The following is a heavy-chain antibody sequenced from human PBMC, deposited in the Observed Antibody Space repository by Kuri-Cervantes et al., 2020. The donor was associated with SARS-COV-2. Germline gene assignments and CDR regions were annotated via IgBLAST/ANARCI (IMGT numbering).Heavy chain of an antibody. CDR1: GFTFSDYY. CDR3: AKDLGRPNWFDP. V-gene: IGHV3-23*01. CDR2: ISGSGGST. Sequence: EGSLRLSCAASGFTFSDYYMSWIRQAPGKGLEWVSAISGSGGSTYYADSVKGRFTISRDNSKNTLYLQMNSLRAEDTAVYYCAKDLGRPNWFDPWGQGTLVTVSS. J-gene: IGHJ5*02.